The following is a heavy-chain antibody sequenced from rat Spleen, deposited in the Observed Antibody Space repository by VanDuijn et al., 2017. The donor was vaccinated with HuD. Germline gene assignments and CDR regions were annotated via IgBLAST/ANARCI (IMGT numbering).Heavy chain of an antibody. J-gene: IGHJ2*01. CDR1: GFSLTSDG. Sequence: QVQLKESGPGLVQPSQTLSLTCTVSGFSLTSDGVSWVRQPPGKGLEWIAAVSSGGNTYYDSTLKSRLSISRDTSKSQVFLKMDSLQPEDTGTYYCARSLYSSPLLDHWGQGVMVTVSS. CDR3: ARSLYSSPLLDH. CDR2: VSSGGNT. D-gene: IGHD1-2*01. V-gene: IGHV2S12*01.